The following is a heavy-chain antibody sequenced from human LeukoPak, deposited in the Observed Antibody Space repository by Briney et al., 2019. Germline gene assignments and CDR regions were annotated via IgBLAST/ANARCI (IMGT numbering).Heavy chain of an antibody. CDR1: GGSICSYY. J-gene: IGHJ4*02. D-gene: IGHD3-22*01. CDR3: ARVCYDSSCDY. CDR2: IYYSGST. V-gene: IGHV4-59*01. Sequence: PSETLSLTCTVSGGSICSYYWSWIRQPPGKGLEWIGYIYYSGSTNYNPSLKSRVTISVDTSKNQFSLKLSSVTAADTAVYYCARVCYDSSCDYWGQGTLVTVSS.